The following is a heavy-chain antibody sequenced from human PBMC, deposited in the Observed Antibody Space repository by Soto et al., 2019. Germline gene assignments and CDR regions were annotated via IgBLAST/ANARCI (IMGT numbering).Heavy chain of an antibody. D-gene: IGHD3-10*01. V-gene: IGHV3-48*02. Sequence: GVLRLSCAVSGFTFSSFGMNWVRQAPGKGLEWISYITSDSSTRHYADFVKGRFTISRDNAKSSLYLQMNSLRDEDTAVYFCARDPDGIIDFDYWGQGTQVTVSS. CDR2: ITSDSSTR. CDR3: ARDPDGIIDFDY. J-gene: IGHJ4*02. CDR1: GFTFSSFG.